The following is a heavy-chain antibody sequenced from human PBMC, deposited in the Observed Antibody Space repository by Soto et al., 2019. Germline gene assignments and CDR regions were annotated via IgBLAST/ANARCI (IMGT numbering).Heavy chain of an antibody. Sequence: QVQLVQSGAEVKKPGSSVKVSCEAPGGTFDHAANTWVRQAPGQGLEWVGGINPMFNSTHYAQKFQGRVTITADAVTSTAFMELRGLTSDDTAVYYCARQIFAADYWGQGTLLVVSS. CDR1: GGTFDHAA. D-gene: IGHD3-9*01. J-gene: IGHJ4*02. CDR2: INPMFNST. CDR3: ARQIFAADY. V-gene: IGHV1-69*01.